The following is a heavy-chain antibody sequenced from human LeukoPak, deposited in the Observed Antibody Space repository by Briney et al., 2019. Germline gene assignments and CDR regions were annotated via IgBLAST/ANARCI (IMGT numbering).Heavy chain of an antibody. Sequence: GRSLRLPCVASGFTFGDHAMHWVRQAPGKGLEWVSGIGWNSGSVGYADSVKGRFTISRDNAKNSLYLQMNSLREEDPALYYCSKDIGVVVTAFNIWGHGTLVTVSS. CDR2: IGWNSGSV. CDR3: SKDIGVVVTAFNI. V-gene: IGHV3-9*01. D-gene: IGHD2-21*02. CDR1: GFTFGDHA. J-gene: IGHJ4*01.